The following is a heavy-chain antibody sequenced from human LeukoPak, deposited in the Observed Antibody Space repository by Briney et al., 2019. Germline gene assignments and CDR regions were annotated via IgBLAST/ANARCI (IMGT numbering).Heavy chain of an antibody. D-gene: IGHD3-3*01. CDR3: ARGPDYDFWSGYYRGYFDY. CDR1: GGSISSGDYS. J-gene: IGHJ4*02. Sequence: SQTLSLTCAVSGGSISSGDYSWSWIRQPSGKGLEWIGYIYHSGSTYYNPSLKSRVTISVDRSKNQFSLKLSSVTAADTAVYYCARGPDYDFWSGYYRGYFDYWGQGTLVTVSS. CDR2: IYHSGST. V-gene: IGHV4-30-2*01.